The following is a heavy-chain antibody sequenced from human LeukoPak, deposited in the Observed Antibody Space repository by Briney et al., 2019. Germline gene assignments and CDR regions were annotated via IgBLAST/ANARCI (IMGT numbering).Heavy chain of an antibody. J-gene: IGHJ5*02. CDR3: ARRRLIFCVVIPSYNWFDP. CDR1: GGSFSGYY. V-gene: IGHV4-34*01. CDR2: INHSGST. Sequence: SETLSLTCAVYGGSFSGYYWSWIRQPPGKGLEWIGEINHSGSTNYNPSLKSRVTISVDTSKNQFSLKLSSVTAADTAVYYCARRRLIFCVVIPSYNWFDPWGQGTLVTVSS. D-gene: IGHD2-21*01.